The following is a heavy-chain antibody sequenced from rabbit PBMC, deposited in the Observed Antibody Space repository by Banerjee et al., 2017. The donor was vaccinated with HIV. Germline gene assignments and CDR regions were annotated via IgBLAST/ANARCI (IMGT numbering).Heavy chain of an antibody. CDR3: ARDLGASSDL. D-gene: IGHD1-1*01. Sequence: QEQLEESGGDLVKPEGSLTLTCTASGFSFSSSYYMCWVRQAPGKGLEWIACIYTGSSSGSTYYASWAKGRFTISKTSSTTVTLQMTSLTAADTATYFCARDLGASSDLWGQGTLVTVS. V-gene: IGHV1S45*01. CDR1: GFSFSSSYY. J-gene: IGHJ4*01. CDR2: IYTGSSSGST.